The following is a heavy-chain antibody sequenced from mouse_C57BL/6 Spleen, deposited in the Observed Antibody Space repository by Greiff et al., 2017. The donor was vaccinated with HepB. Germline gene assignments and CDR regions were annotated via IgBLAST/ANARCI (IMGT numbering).Heavy chain of an antibody. Sequence: LVESGAELARPGASVKLSCKASGYTFTSYGISWVKQRTGQGLEWIGEIYPRSGNTYYNEKFKGKATLTADKSSSTAYMELRSLTSEDSAVYFCARGDGSSPYYAMDYWGQGTSVTVSS. J-gene: IGHJ4*01. CDR1: GYTFTSYG. V-gene: IGHV1-81*01. D-gene: IGHD1-1*01. CDR3: ARGDGSSPYYAMDY. CDR2: IYPRSGNT.